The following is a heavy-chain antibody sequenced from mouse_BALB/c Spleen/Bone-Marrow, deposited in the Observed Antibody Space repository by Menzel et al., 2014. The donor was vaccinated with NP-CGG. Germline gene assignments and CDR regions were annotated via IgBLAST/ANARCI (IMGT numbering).Heavy chain of an antibody. D-gene: IGHD2-1*01. Sequence: VKLLESGPELAKPGASAKMSCRASGYTFTSYWMNWVKQRPVQGLEWIGYINPTSGYTEYNQKFKDKATLTTDKSSSTAYMQLSSLTSEDSAVYYCTTGGNDWFAYWGQGTLVTVSA. CDR1: GYTFTSYW. J-gene: IGHJ3*01. CDR2: INPTSGYT. V-gene: IGHV1-7*01. CDR3: TTGGNDWFAY.